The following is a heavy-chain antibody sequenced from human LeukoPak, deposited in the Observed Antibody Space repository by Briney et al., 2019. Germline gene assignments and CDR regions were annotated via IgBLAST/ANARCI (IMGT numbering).Heavy chain of an antibody. D-gene: IGHD4-17*01. CDR3: AKDIGGYGAYFDY. Sequence: GGSLRLSCAASRFTFDDYAMHWVRQAPGKGLEWVSGISWNSGSIGYADSVKGRFTISRDNAKNSLYLQMNSLRAEDTALYYCAKDIGGYGAYFDYWGQGTLVTVSS. J-gene: IGHJ4*02. CDR1: RFTFDDYA. V-gene: IGHV3-9*01. CDR2: ISWNSGSI.